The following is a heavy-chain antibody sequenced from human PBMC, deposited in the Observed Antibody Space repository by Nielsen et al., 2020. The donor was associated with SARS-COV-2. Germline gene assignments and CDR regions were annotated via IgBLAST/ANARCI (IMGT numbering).Heavy chain of an antibody. J-gene: IGHJ5*02. CDR1: GGSFSGYY. Sequence: SETLSLTCAVYGGSFSGYYWSWIRQPPGKGLEWIGEINHSGSTNYNPSLKSRVTISVDTSKNQFSLKLSSVTAADTAVYYCARGYGRGFYGDYLNWFDPWGQGTLVTVSS. V-gene: IGHV4-34*01. CDR3: ARGYGRGFYGDYLNWFDP. CDR2: INHSGST. D-gene: IGHD4-17*01.